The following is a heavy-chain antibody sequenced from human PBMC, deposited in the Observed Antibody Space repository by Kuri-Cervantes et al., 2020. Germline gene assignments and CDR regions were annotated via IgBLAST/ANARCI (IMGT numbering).Heavy chain of an antibody. CDR3: ARVRNHYDILTGYYPDAFDI. V-gene: IGHV4-30-2*01. Sequence: SQTLSLTCAVSGGSISSGGYSWSWIRQPPGKGLEWIGYIYHSGSTYYNPSLKSRVTISVDRSKNQFSLKLSSVTAADTAVYYCARVRNHYDILTGYYPDAFDIWGQGTMVTVSS. D-gene: IGHD3-9*01. CDR2: IYHSGST. CDR1: GGSISSGGYS. J-gene: IGHJ3*02.